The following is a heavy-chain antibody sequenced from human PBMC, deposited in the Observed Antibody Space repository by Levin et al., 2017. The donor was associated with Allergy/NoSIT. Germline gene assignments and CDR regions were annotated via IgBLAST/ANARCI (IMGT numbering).Heavy chain of an antibody. Sequence: PGGSLRLSCAASGFTFSSYAMSWVRQAPGKGLEWVSAISGSGGSTYYADSVKGRFTISRDNSKNTLYLQMNSLRAEDTAVYYCAKCRREGSSWYGEYAFDIWGQGTMVTVSS. CDR1: GFTFSSYA. V-gene: IGHV3-23*01. CDR2: ISGSGGST. J-gene: IGHJ3*02. CDR3: AKCRREGSSWYGEYAFDI. D-gene: IGHD6-13*01.